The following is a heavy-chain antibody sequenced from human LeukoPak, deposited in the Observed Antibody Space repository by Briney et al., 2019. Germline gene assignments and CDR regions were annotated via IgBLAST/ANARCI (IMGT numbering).Heavy chain of an antibody. V-gene: IGHV3-23*01. CDR3: AKDQAKSIAPNWFDP. Sequence: GGPLRLSCAASGFTFSSYAMNWVRQVPGKGLEWVSTISGSGGSTYYADSVKGRFTISRDNSKNTLYLQMNSLRAEDTAVYYCAKDQAKSIAPNWFDPWGQGTLVTVSS. CDR1: GFTFSSYA. CDR2: ISGSGGST. J-gene: IGHJ5*02. D-gene: IGHD6-6*01.